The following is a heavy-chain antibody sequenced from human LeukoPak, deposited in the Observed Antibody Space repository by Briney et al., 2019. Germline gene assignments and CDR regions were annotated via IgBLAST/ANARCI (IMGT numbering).Heavy chain of an antibody. CDR1: GFTFTDFW. J-gene: IGHJ4*01. V-gene: IGHV3-7*01. D-gene: IGHD6-13*01. CDR2: IRQDGGEK. Sequence: GGSLRLACAVSGFTFTDFWMNWVRHAPGKGLEWVAGIRQDGGEKSYVDSVKGRFTISRDNTKSSLYLQINSLRAEDTAVYYCARDGTAAGLYFDLGGQGTLVTVSS. CDR3: ARDGTAAGLYFDL.